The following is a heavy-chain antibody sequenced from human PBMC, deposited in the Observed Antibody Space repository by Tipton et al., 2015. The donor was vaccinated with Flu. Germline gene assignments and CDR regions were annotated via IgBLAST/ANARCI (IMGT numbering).Heavy chain of an antibody. Sequence: TLSLTCTVSGGSISSSSYYWGWIRQPPGKGLEWIGSIYYSGSTYYNPSLKSRVTISVDTSKNQFSLKLSSVTAADTAVYYCARDRHSSGWYDYWGQGTLVTVSS. V-gene: IGHV4-39*07. D-gene: IGHD6-19*01. J-gene: IGHJ4*02. CDR2: IYYSGST. CDR1: GGSISSSSYY. CDR3: ARDRHSSGWYDY.